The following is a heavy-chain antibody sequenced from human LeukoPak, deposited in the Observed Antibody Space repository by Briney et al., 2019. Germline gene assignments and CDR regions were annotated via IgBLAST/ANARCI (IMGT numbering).Heavy chain of an antibody. D-gene: IGHD6-19*01. J-gene: IGHJ6*02. V-gene: IGHV1-3*01. Sequence: ASVKVSCKASGYTFTSYAMHWVRQAPGQRLEWMGWINAGNGNTKYSQKFQGRVTITRDTSASTAYMELSSLRSEDTAVYYCASGRWSSGWYDYYYYGMDVWGQGTTVTVSS. CDR2: INAGNGNT. CDR1: GYTFTSYA. CDR3: ASGRWSSGWYDYYYYGMDV.